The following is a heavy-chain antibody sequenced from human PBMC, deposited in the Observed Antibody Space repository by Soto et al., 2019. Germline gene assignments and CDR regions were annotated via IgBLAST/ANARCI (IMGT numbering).Heavy chain of an antibody. CDR3: ARDLSVTVTTLDY. CDR2: INSSSSYI. V-gene: IGHV3-21*01. D-gene: IGHD4-17*01. J-gene: IGHJ4*02. Sequence: EVQLVESGGGLVKPGGSLRLSCAASGFTFSSYSMNWVRQAPGKGLEWDSSINSSSSYIYYPDSVKGRFTISRDNAKNSLSLQMNSLRAEETAVYYCARDLSVTVTTLDYWGQGTLVTVSA. CDR1: GFTFSSYS.